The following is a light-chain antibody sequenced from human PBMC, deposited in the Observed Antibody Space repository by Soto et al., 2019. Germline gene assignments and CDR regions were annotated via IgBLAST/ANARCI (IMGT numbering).Light chain of an antibody. V-gene: IGKV1-33*01. CDR3: QQYDNL. J-gene: IGKJ5*01. Sequence: DIQMTPSPSSLSASVGDRVTITCQARQDISNYLNWYQQKPGKAPKLLIYDASNLETGVPSRFSGSGSGTDFTFTISSLQPEDIATCYCQQYDNLFGQGTRLEIK. CDR1: QDISNY. CDR2: DAS.